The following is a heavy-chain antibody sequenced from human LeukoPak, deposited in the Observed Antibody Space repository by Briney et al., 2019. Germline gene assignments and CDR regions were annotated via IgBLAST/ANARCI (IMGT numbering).Heavy chain of an antibody. CDR3: AKDPSYDILTGPQYYFDY. J-gene: IGHJ4*02. V-gene: IGHV3-30*18. Sequence: PGGSLRLSCTASGFTFSTYGMHWVRQAPGKGLEWVTLISYDGSTKYYSDSVKGRFTISRDNSKNTLYLQMNSLRAEDTAVYYCAKDPSYDILTGPQYYFDYWGQGTLVTVSS. CDR1: GFTFSTYG. D-gene: IGHD3-9*01. CDR2: ISYDGSTK.